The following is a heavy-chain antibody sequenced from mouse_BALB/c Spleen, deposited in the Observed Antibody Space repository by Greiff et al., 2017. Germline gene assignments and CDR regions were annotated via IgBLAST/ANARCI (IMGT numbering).Heavy chain of an antibody. J-gene: IGHJ4*01. D-gene: IGHD1-1*01. V-gene: IGHV14-4*02. CDR1: GFNIKDYY. CDR2: IDPENGDT. CDR3: NANYGSSQYYAMDY. Sequence: VQLQQSGAELVRSGASVKLSCTASGFNIKDYYMHWVKQRPEQGLEWIGWIDPENGDTEYAPKFQGKATMTADTSSNTAYLQLSSLTSEDTAVYYCNANYGSSQYYAMDYWGQGTSVTVSS.